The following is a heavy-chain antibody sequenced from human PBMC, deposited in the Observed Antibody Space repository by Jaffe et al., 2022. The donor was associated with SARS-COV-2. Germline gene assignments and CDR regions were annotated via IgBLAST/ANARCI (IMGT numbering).Heavy chain of an antibody. CDR3: AKAGGDTAMVPIDY. J-gene: IGHJ4*02. CDR2: ISYDGSNK. CDR1: GFTFSSYG. D-gene: IGHD5-18*01. Sequence: QVQLVESGGGVVQPGRSLRLSCAASGFTFSSYGMHWVRQAPGKGLEWVAVISYDGSNKYYADSVKGRFTISRDNSKNTLYLQMNSLRAEDTAVYYCAKAGGDTAMVPIDYWGQGTLVTVSS. V-gene: IGHV3-30*18.